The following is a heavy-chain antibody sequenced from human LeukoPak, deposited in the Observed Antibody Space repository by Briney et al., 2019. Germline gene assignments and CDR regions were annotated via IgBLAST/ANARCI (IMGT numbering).Heavy chain of an antibody. CDR1: GGSISSGGYY. V-gene: IGHV4-31*03. CDR2: IYYSGST. J-gene: IGHJ3*02. CDR3: ASADYDMAFDI. D-gene: IGHD3-9*01. Sequence: SETLSLTCTVSGGSISSGGYYWSWIRQHPGKGLEWIGYIYYSGSTDYNPSLKGRFTMSVDTSKNQFSLKLSSVTAADTAVYYCASADYDMAFDIWGQGTMVTVSS.